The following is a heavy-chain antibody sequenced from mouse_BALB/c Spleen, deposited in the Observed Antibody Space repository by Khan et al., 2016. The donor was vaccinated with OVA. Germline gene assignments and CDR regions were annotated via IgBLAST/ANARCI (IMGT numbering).Heavy chain of an antibody. CDR2: INPSNGGT. Sequence: VQLQQSGAELVKPGASVRLSCKASGYTFTRYYLYWVKQRPGHGLEWIGDINPSNGGTNFNEHFKTKATLNVDKSSSTAYIQLSSLTSEDSAVYYFTRSGYGACAYWGHGTLVTVSA. CDR3: TRSGYGACAY. CDR1: GYTFTRYY. V-gene: IGHV1S81*02. J-gene: IGHJ3*01. D-gene: IGHD1-1*02.